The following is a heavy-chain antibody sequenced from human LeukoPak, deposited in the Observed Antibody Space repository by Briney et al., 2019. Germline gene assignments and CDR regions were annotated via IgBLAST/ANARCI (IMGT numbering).Heavy chain of an antibody. CDR3: ARDESITIFGVVVGVDYYGMDV. CDR1: GFTFSSYS. CDR2: ISSSSSYI. J-gene: IGHJ6*02. V-gene: IGHV3-21*01. Sequence: GSLRLSCAASGFTFSSYSMNWVRQAPGKGLEWVSSISSSSSYIYYADSVKGRFTISRDNAKNSLYLQMNSLRAEDTAVYYCARDESITIFGVVVGVDYYGMDVWGQGTTVTVSS. D-gene: IGHD3-3*01.